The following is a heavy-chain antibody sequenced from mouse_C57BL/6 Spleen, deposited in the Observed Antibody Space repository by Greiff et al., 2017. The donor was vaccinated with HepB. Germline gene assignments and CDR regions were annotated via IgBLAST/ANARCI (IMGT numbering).Heavy chain of an antibody. Sequence: EVQLQESGGGLVKPGGSLKLSCAASGFTFSDYGMHWVRQAPEKGLEWVAYISSGSSTIYYADTVKGRFTISRDNAKNTLFLQMTSLRSEDTAMYYCARSRPRGYFDVWGTGTTVTVSS. CDR2: ISSGSSTI. V-gene: IGHV5-17*01. CDR3: ARSRPRGYFDV. D-gene: IGHD3-2*02. J-gene: IGHJ1*03. CDR1: GFTFSDYG.